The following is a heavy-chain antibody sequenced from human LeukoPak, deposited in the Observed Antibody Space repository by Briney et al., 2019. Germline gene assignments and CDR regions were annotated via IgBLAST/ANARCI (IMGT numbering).Heavy chain of an antibody. CDR2: IYTSGST. J-gene: IGHJ5*02. D-gene: IGHD3-10*01. V-gene: IGHV4-4*07. CDR1: GGSLSSYY. CDR3: ARGLVVRWATADWFDP. Sequence: SETLSLTCTVSGGSLSSYYWSWIRQPAGKGLEWIGRIYTSGSTNYNPSLKSRVTISVDTSKNQFSLKLSSVTAADTAVYYCARGLVVRWATADWFDPWGQGTLVTVSS.